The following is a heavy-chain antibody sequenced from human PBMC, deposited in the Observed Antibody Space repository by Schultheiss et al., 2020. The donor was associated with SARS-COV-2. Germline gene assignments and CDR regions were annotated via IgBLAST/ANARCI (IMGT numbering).Heavy chain of an antibody. D-gene: IGHD1-1*01. CDR1: GGSISSYY. J-gene: IGHJ3*02. V-gene: IGHV4-59*12. CDR3: ARGVNWNDRREGFDI. CDR2: IYYSGST. Sequence: SETLSLTCTVSGGSISSYYWSWIRQPPGKGLEWIGYIYYSGSTNYNPSLKSRVTISVDTSKNQFSLKLSSVTAADTAVYYCARGVNWNDRREGFDIWGQGTMVTVSS.